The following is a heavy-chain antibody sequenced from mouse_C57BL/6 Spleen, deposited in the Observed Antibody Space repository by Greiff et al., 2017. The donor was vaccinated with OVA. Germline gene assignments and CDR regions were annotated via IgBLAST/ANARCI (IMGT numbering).Heavy chain of an antibody. CDR1: GYTFTSYW. V-gene: IGHV1-64*01. Sequence: QVQLQQSGAELVKPGASVKLSCKASGYTFTSYWMHWVKQRPGQGLEWIGMIHPNSGSTNYNEKFKSKATLTVDKSSSTAYMQLSSLTSEDSAVYYCARWRLSAWFAYWGQGTLVTVSA. J-gene: IGHJ3*01. CDR3: ARWRLSAWFAY. CDR2: IHPNSGST.